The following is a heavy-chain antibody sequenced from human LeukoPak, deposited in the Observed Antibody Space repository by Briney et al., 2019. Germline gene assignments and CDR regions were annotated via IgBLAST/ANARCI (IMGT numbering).Heavy chain of an antibody. J-gene: IGHJ4*02. CDR3: ATVLSSLTGYVDDY. D-gene: IGHD3-9*01. CDR2: FDPADGET. CDR1: GYTLTELS. Sequence: ASVKVSCKVSGYTLTELSMHWVRQAPGKGLEWMGGFDPADGETIYAQKFQGRVTMTEDTSTDTAYMELSSLRSEDTAVYYCATVLSSLTGYVDDYWGQGTLVTVSS. V-gene: IGHV1-24*01.